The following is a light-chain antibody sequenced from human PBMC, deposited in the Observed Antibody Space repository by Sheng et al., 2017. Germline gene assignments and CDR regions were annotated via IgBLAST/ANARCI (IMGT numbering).Light chain of an antibody. Sequence: NFMLTQPHSVSESPGKTVTISCTRSNGSIASNYVQWYQHRPGSSPTTVIYEDNQRPSGVPDRFSGSIDSSSNSASLTISGLKTEDEADYYCQSYDSGNRSYVFGTGTKVTVL. J-gene: IGLJ1*01. V-gene: IGLV6-57*01. CDR1: NGSIASNY. CDR3: QSYDSGNRSYV. CDR2: EDN.